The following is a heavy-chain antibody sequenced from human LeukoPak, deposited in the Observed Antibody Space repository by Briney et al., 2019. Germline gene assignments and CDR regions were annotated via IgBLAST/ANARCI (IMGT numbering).Heavy chain of an antibody. D-gene: IGHD2-2*02. V-gene: IGHV4-34*01. CDR2: INHSGST. CDR3: ARGVRYCSSTSCYIGYYYYYMDV. CDR1: GVFFSGYY. Sequence: SETLSLTCAVYGVFFSGYYWRWLRQPPGKGLEWLGEINHSGSTNYNPPLKSRVTISVDSSKNQFSLKLSSVTAADTAVYYCARGVRYCSSTSCYIGYYYYYMDVWGKGTPVTVSS. J-gene: IGHJ6*03.